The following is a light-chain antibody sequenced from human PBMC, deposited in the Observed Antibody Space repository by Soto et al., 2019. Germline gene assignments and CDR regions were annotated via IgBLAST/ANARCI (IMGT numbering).Light chain of an antibody. J-gene: IGKJ4*01. CDR3: QQYNVWPLT. V-gene: IGKV3-15*01. CDR1: QSVNSN. Sequence: EIVMTQSPVTPSVSPGDRATLSCRASQSVNSNLAWYQQKPDQTPKLLIYVASTRATGIPARFSGSGSGTEFTLTISSLQSEDFAVYYCQQYNVWPLTFGGGTKVEFK. CDR2: VAS.